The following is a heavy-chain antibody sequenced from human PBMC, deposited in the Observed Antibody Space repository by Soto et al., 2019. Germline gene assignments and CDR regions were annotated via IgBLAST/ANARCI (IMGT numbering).Heavy chain of an antibody. Sequence: SVSNTWMNWVRQAPGTGLEWVGRIKSKTDGGTTDYAAPVKGRFTISRDDSKNTLYLQMNSLKTEDTAVYYCTTDHQLVQYWGQGTLVTVSS. J-gene: IGHJ4*02. CDR1: SVSNTW. CDR3: TTDHQLVQY. CDR2: IKSKTDGGTT. D-gene: IGHD6-13*01. V-gene: IGHV3-15*07.